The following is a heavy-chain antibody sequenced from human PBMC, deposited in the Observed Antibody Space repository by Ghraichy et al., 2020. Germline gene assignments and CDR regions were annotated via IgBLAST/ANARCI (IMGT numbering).Heavy chain of an antibody. V-gene: IGHV3-30*02. CDR2: IYSEGSSE. CDR1: GIAFSASG. Sequence: GGSLRLSCAASGIAFSASGMHWVRQPPGKGLEWVTFIYSEGSSEYYADSVKGRFTVSRDNSKNTVDLEMDSLRVEDTAVYYCARDRGVRDLDHWGQGTLVTVSS. CDR3: ARDRGVRDLDH. J-gene: IGHJ4*02. D-gene: IGHD3-10*01.